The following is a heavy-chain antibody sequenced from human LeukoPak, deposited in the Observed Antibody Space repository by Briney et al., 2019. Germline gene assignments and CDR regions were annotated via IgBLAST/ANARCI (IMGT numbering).Heavy chain of an antibody. CDR2: IYTSGST. D-gene: IGHD3-10*01. Sequence: SQTLSLTCTVSGGSISSGSYYWSWIRQPAGKGLEWIGRIYTSGSTNYNPSLKSRVTISVDTSKNQFSLKLSSVTAADTAVYYCARGVYYYGSGSSHWGQGTLVTVSS. J-gene: IGHJ4*02. CDR3: ARGVYYYGSGSSH. CDR1: GGSISSGSYY. V-gene: IGHV4-61*02.